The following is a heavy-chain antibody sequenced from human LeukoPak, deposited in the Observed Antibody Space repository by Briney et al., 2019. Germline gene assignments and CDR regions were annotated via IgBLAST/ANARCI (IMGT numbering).Heavy chain of an antibody. D-gene: IGHD6-6*01. CDR3: ARGPMSIAARRGYFDY. CDR2: IIPIFGTA. V-gene: IGHV1-69*05. J-gene: IGHJ4*02. CDR1: GGTFSSYA. Sequence: ASVKVSCKASGGTFSSYAISWVRQAPGQGLEWMGGIIPIFGTANYAQKFQGRVTITTDESTCTAYMELSSLRSEDTAVYYCARGPMSIAARRGYFDYWGQGTLVTVSS.